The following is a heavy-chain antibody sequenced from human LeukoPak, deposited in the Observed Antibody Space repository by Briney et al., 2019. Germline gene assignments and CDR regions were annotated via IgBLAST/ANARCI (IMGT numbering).Heavy chain of an antibody. Sequence: GGSLRLSCAASGFTFSAYNMNWVRRTPGKGLEWVSSITTSSSYMFYADSVRGRFTISRDNAENSLYLQMNSLRDEDTAVYYCAELGITMIGGVWGKGTTVTISS. CDR2: ITTSSSYM. CDR1: GFTFSAYN. J-gene: IGHJ6*04. V-gene: IGHV3-21*01. CDR3: AELGITMIGGV. D-gene: IGHD3-10*02.